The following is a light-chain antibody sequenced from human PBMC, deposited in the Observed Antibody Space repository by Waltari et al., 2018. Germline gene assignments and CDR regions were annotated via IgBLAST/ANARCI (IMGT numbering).Light chain of an antibody. V-gene: IGKV2-28*01. CDR2: LGS. CDR3: MQALQTPPWT. CDR1: QSLLHSNGYNY. Sequence: DIVMTQSPLSLPVTPGETASISCRSSQSLLHSNGYNYLDWNLQKPGQSPQLLIYLGSNRASGVPDRFSGSGSGTDFTLKISRVEAEDVGVYYCMQALQTPPWTFGQGTKVEIK. J-gene: IGKJ1*01.